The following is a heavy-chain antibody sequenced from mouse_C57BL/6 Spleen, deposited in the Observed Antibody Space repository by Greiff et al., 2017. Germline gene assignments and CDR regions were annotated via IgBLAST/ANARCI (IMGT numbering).Heavy chain of an antibody. D-gene: IGHD2-5*01. V-gene: IGHV1-18*01. CDR1: GYTFTDYN. CDR3: ARDGYSNYDWYCDV. CDR2: INPNNGGT. Sequence: VQLQQSGPELVKPGASVKIPCKASGYTFTDYNMDWVKQSHGKSLEWIGDINPNNGGTIYNQKFKGKATLTVDKSSSTAYMELRSLTSEDTAVYYCARDGYSNYDWYCDVWGTGTTVTVSS. J-gene: IGHJ1*03.